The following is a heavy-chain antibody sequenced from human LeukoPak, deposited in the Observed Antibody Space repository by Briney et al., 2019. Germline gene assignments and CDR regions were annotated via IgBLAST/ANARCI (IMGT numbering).Heavy chain of an antibody. Sequence: GGSLRLSCAASGFTFSRYEMNWVRQAPGKGLEWVSYISSSGSTIYYADSVKGRFTISRDNAKNSLYLQMNSLRAEDTAVYYCARDLSGYYDYWGQGTLVTVSS. V-gene: IGHV3-48*03. CDR3: ARDLSGYYDY. D-gene: IGHD3-22*01. CDR1: GFTFSRYE. CDR2: ISSSGSTI. J-gene: IGHJ4*02.